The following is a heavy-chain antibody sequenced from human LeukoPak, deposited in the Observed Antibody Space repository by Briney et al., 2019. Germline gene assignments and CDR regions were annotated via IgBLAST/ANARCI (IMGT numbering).Heavy chain of an antibody. CDR2: IYYSGST. D-gene: IGHD3-22*01. Sequence: SETLSLTCTVSGDSISTNSYFWGWIRQPPGKGLEWLGSIYYSGSTYYNPSLKSRVTISVDTPKNQFSLNLYSVTAADTAVFYCARSYYYDYRQIDYWGQGTLVTVSS. CDR3: ARSYYYDYRQIDY. J-gene: IGHJ4*02. V-gene: IGHV4-39*01. CDR1: GDSISTNSYF.